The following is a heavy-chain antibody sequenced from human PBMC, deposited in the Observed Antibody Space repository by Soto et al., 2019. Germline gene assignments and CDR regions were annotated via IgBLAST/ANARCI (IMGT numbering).Heavy chain of an antibody. V-gene: IGHV3-21*01. CDR2: ISSSSYI. CDR3: ARDCSGGSCYPGMDV. J-gene: IGHJ6*02. CDR1: GFNFNSFT. D-gene: IGHD2-15*01. Sequence: GGSLRLSCAASGFNFNSFTINWVRQAPGKGLEWVSSISSSSYIFYADSVRGRFTISRDNARNSLYPQINSLRADDTAVYYCARDCSGGSCYPGMDVWGQGTTVTVSS.